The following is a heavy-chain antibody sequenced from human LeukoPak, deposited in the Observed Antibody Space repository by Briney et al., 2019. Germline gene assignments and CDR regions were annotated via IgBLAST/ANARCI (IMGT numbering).Heavy chain of an antibody. D-gene: IGHD5-12*01. V-gene: IGHV4-4*09. CDR3: AKTGNGYDPLYYYYYMDI. J-gene: IGHJ6*03. CDR2: IYTDGST. Sequence: SETLSLTCRVSGGSISSYYWSWIRQPPGKGLEWLAFIYTDGSTNYNPSLKSRVTISVDTSSNQFSLKLSSVTDADTAVYFCAKTGNGYDPLYYYYYMDIWGKGTTVTVSS. CDR1: GGSISSYY.